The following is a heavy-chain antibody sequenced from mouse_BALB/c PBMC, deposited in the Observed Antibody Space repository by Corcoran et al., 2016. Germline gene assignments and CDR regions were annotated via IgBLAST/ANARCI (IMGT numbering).Heavy chain of an antibody. CDR2: IDPANGNT. CDR1: GFNINDTY. J-gene: IGHJ2*01. V-gene: IGHV14-3*02. CDR3: ALLQVYFDY. D-gene: IGHD2-14*01. Sequence: EVQLQQSGAELVTPGASVKLSCPASGFNINDTYMHWVKQRPEQGLEWIGRIDPANGNTKYDPKFQGKATITADTSSNTAYLQLSSLTAEDTAVYYWALLQVYFDYWGQGTTLTVSA.